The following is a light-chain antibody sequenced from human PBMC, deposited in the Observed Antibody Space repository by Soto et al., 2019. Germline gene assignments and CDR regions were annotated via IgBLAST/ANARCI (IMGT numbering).Light chain of an antibody. J-gene: IGKJ1*01. CDR3: KQYDSSPRT. CDR2: GAS. CDR1: QSVSSSY. Sequence: EIVLTQSPGTLSLSPGERATLSCRASQSVSSSYLAWYQQKPGQAPRLLIYGASSRATGILDRFSGSGSGTDFTLTIKRLEPEDFAVYYCKQYDSSPRTFGQGTKVDIK. V-gene: IGKV3-20*01.